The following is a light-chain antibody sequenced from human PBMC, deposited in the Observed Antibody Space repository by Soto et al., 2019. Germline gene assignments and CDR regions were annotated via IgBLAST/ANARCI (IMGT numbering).Light chain of an antibody. Sequence: EIVMTQSPATLSVSPGDRVTLSCRASQNIDNNLAWYQQRPGQPPRLLIYGASTRANGIPARFSGSGSGTEFTLTISSLQSEDFAVYCCQQYNKWPPLTFGGGTKVEIK. CDR3: QQYNKWPPLT. CDR1: QNIDNN. J-gene: IGKJ4*01. CDR2: GAS. V-gene: IGKV3D-15*01.